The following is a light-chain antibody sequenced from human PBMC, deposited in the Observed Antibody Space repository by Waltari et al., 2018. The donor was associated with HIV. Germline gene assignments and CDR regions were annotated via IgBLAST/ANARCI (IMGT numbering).Light chain of an antibody. CDR1: SSYVGGYNY. Sequence: QSALTQPRSVSGSPGQSVTISCTGTSSYVGGYNYVSWYQQHPGKAPKLMIYDVTKRPPGLPDLFSDSKSGNTASLTISGLQAEDEADYFCCSYAGGYALVFGGGTKLTVL. CDR3: CSYAGGYALV. V-gene: IGLV2-11*01. CDR2: DVT. J-gene: IGLJ3*02.